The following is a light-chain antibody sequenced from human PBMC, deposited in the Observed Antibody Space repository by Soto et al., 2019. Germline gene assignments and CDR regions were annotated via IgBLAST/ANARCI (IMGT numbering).Light chain of an antibody. CDR2: DAS. V-gene: IGKV1-5*01. CDR1: QSISSW. J-gene: IGKJ1*01. Sequence: DVHMNESPSTLSANVGDRVTITCRASQSISSWLAWYQQKPGKAPKLLIYDASSLESGVPSRFSGSGSGTEFTLTISSLQPDDFAPYYCQQYNSYSQTFGQGTKVDIK. CDR3: QQYNSYSQT.